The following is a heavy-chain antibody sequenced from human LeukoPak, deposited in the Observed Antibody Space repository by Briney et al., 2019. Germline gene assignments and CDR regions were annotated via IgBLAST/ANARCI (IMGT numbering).Heavy chain of an antibody. J-gene: IGHJ4*02. CDR2: MKQDGSEK. D-gene: IGHD6-13*01. CDR1: GFIFSSYG. Sequence: PGGSLRLSCEASGFIFSSYGMSWVRQAPGKGLEWVANMKQDGSEKYYVDSVKGRFTISRDNAKNSLYLQMNSLRAEDTAVYYCARDLRYSSSWYDDYWGQGTLVTVSS. V-gene: IGHV3-7*01. CDR3: ARDLRYSSSWYDDY.